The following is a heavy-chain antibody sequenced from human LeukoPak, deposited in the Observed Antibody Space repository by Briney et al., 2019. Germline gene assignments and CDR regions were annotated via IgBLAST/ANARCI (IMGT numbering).Heavy chain of an antibody. V-gene: IGHV3-11*01. J-gene: IGHJ4*02. CDR3: ARGFDSSGRGAY. D-gene: IGHD6-19*01. Sequence: GGSLRLSCAAPGFTFSDYYISWIRQAPGKGLGWVSYISSSGSTIYYADSVKGRFTISRDNAKNSMYLQMNSLRAEDTAVYYCARGFDSSGRGAYWGQGTLVTVSS. CDR2: ISSSGSTI. CDR1: GFTFSDYY.